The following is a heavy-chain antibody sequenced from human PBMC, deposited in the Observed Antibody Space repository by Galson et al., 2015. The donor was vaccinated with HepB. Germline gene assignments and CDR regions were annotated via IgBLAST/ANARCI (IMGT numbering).Heavy chain of an antibody. CDR3: AKDMVPAALAPHYFYYMDV. V-gene: IGHV4-4*07. J-gene: IGHJ6*03. CDR2: IFTTET. D-gene: IGHD2-2*01. CDR1: GGSISNYY. Sequence: ETLSLTCTVSGGSISNYYWSWIRQPAGKGLEWIGRIFTTETNYNPSLKSRVTMSVDASKNQFSLQLTSVTAADTAVYYCAKDMVPAALAPHYFYYMDVWGKGTTVTVSS.